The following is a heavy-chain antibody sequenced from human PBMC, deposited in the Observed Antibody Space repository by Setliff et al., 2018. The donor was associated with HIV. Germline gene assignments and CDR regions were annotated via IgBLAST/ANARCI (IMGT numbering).Heavy chain of an antibody. CDR1: GFSLRTYG. D-gene: IGHD3-10*01. J-gene: IGHJ4*02. CDR3: ARLRLYNSALDY. CDR2: ISQDASKD. V-gene: IGHV3-30*03. Sequence: GSLRLSCATSGFSLRTYGLHWVRQAPGKGLEWVAVISQDASKDYYADSVKGRFTISKDISKNALYLQIDSLRPEDTAVYYCARLRLYNSALDYWGQGTLVTVSS.